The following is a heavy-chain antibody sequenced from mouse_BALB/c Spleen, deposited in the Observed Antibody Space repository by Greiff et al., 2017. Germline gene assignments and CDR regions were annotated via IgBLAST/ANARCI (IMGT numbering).Heavy chain of an antibody. V-gene: IGHV14-4*02. CDR2: IDPENGDT. CDR1: GFTFNDYY. CDR3: TGTTGFDY. J-gene: IGHJ2*01. Sequence: EVQLQQSGAELVRPGASVKLSCTASGFTFNDYYMHWVKQRPEQGLEWIGWIDPENGDTEYAPKFQGKATMTADTSSNTAYLQLSSLTSEDTAVYYCTGTTGFDYWGQGTTLTVSS. D-gene: IGHD2-14*01.